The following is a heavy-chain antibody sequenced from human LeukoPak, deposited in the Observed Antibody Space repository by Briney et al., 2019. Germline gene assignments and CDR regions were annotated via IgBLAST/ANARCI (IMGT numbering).Heavy chain of an antibody. V-gene: IGHV3-30*02. D-gene: IGHD3-22*01. CDR2: IRYDGSNK. J-gene: IGHJ4*02. CDR3: ARDIYYYDSSGYYFPGGSDY. Sequence: GGSLRLSCAASGFTFSSYGMHWVRQAPGKGLEWVAFIRYDGSNKYYADSVKGRFTISRDNSKNTLYLQMNSLRAEDTAVYYCARDIYYYDSSGYYFPGGSDYWGQGTLVTVSS. CDR1: GFTFSSYG.